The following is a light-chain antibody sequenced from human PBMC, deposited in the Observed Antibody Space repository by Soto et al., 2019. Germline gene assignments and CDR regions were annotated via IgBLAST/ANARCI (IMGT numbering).Light chain of an antibody. CDR2: GAS. J-gene: IGKJ1*01. CDR3: QQSYSTPRT. Sequence: DIQMTQSPSSVSASVGDRVTITCRASQSSSSYLNWYQQKPGEAPKLLIYGASSLRSGVPSRFSGRRSGTDFTLTISSLQPEDVSTYYCQQSYSTPRTFGQGTKLQIK. V-gene: IGKV1-39*01. CDR1: QSSSSY.